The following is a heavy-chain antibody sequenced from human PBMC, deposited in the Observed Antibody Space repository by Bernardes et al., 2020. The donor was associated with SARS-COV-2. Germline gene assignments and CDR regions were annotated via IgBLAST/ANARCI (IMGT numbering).Heavy chain of an antibody. D-gene: IGHD5-18*01. CDR3: ARERWNTAGPYYYGMDV. V-gene: IGHV1-2*02. Sequence: ASVKVSCKASGYIFTAYYMHWVRQAPGQGLEWMGWIDPNSGATNYAQKFQGRVTMTRDTSISTAYMEMSRLRSDDTALYYCARERWNTAGPYYYGMDVWGQGTAVTVSS. J-gene: IGHJ6*02. CDR1: GYIFTAYY. CDR2: IDPNSGAT.